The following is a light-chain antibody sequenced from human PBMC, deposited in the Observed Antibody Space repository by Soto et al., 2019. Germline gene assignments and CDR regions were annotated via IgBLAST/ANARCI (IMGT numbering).Light chain of an antibody. CDR2: KAS. CDR1: QSISVW. Sequence: DIQMTQSPSTLSASVGDRVTITCRASQSISVWLAWYQQKAGKAPNLLIYKASRLGSGVPSRFSGSGSETEFTLTISSLQPGDSATYYCQQYNSYSPTFGQGTKVEVK. V-gene: IGKV1-5*03. J-gene: IGKJ1*01. CDR3: QQYNSYSPT.